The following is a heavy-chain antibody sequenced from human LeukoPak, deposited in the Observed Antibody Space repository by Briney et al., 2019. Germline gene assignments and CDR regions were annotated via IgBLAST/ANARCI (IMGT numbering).Heavy chain of an antibody. Sequence: SETLSLTCAVYGGSFSGYYWSWIRQPPGKGLEWIGEINHSGSTNYNPSLKSRVTISVDTSKNQFSLKLSSVTAADTAVYYCARSLRGVFDYWGQGTLVTVSS. CDR2: INHSGST. CDR1: GGSFSGYY. CDR3: ARSLRGVFDY. J-gene: IGHJ4*02. V-gene: IGHV4-34*01. D-gene: IGHD5/OR15-5a*01.